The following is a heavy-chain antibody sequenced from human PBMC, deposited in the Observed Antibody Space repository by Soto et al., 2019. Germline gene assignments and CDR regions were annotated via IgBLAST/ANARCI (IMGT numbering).Heavy chain of an antibody. CDR2: ISSSSSYI. D-gene: IGHD2-21*02. CDR1: GFTVSNNY. J-gene: IGHJ4*02. CDR3: ARGVVTATRGDY. Sequence: GGSLRLSCAVSGFTVSNNYMNWVRQAPGKGLEWVSSISSSSSYIYYADSVKGRFTISRDNAKNSLYLQMNSLRAEDTAVYYCARGVVTATRGDYWGQGTLVTVSS. V-gene: IGHV3-21*01.